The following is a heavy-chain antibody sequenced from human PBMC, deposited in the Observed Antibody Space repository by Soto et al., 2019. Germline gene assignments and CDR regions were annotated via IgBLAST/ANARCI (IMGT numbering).Heavy chain of an antibody. CDR3: ARSSPKLLMVYAIRRTYFDY. Sequence: QVQLQQWGAGLLKPSETLSLTCAVYGGSFSGYYWSWIRQPPGKGLEWIGEINHSGSTNDNPSLTGRDTISVDTSKNQFFLKLSSVTAGDTAVYYCARSSPKLLMVYAIRRTYFDYWGQGTLVTVSS. V-gene: IGHV4-34*01. D-gene: IGHD2-8*01. CDR2: INHSGST. CDR1: GGSFSGYY. J-gene: IGHJ4*02.